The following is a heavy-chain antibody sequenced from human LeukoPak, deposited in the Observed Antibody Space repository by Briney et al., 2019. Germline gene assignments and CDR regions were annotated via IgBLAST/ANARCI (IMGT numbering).Heavy chain of an antibody. Sequence: PSETLSLTCTVSGGSISSSSYYWGWIRQPPGKGLEWIGSIYDSESTYYNPSLKSRVTISVDTSKNQFSLKLSSVTAADTAVYYCARDYGGADDALDIWGQGTLVTVSP. D-gene: IGHD4-23*01. CDR1: GGSISSSSYY. CDR2: IYDSEST. V-gene: IGHV4-39*07. CDR3: ARDYGGADDALDI. J-gene: IGHJ3*02.